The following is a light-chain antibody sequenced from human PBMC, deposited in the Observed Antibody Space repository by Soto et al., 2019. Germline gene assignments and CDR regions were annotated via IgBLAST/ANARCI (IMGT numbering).Light chain of an antibody. Sequence: EIVLTQSPGTLSLSPGESATLSCRASQSVRSSYLAWYQQKPGQAPRLLIYGASSRATGIPDRFSGSGSGTDFTLTISRLEPEDYAVYYCQQYGRSPPTFGQGTKVDI. CDR2: GAS. V-gene: IGKV3-20*01. J-gene: IGKJ1*01. CDR3: QQYGRSPPT. CDR1: QSVRSSY.